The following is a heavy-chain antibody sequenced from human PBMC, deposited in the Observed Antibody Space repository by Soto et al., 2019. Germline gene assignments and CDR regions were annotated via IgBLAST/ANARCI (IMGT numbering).Heavy chain of an antibody. J-gene: IGHJ5*02. CDR1: GFTFSSYA. CDR3: AKELTYSSSWYGEPGRANWFDP. CDR2: ISGSGGST. D-gene: IGHD6-13*01. Sequence: PGGSLRLSCAASGFTFSSYAMSWVRQAPGKGLEWVSAISGSGGSTYYADSVKGRFTISRDNSKNTLYLQMNSLRAEDTAVYYCAKELTYSSSWYGEPGRANWFDPWGQGTLVTVSS. V-gene: IGHV3-23*01.